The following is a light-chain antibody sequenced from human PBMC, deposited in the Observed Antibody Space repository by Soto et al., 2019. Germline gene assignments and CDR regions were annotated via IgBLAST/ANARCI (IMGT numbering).Light chain of an antibody. CDR3: QQYTNWPPWT. J-gene: IGKJ1*01. CDR2: GAS. CDR1: QSVNSN. Sequence: IVMTQSPATLSVSPGERATLSCRASQSVNSNLAWYQRRPGQAPRLLIYGASTRATDIPARFSGSGSGTDFTLTISSLQPEDFAVYYCQQYTNWPPWTFGQGTKVEIK. V-gene: IGKV3-15*01.